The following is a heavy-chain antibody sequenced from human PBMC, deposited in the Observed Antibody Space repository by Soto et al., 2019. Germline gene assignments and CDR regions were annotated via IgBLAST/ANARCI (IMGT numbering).Heavy chain of an antibody. CDR2: ISYDGSNK. CDR1: GLTFSNYG. J-gene: IGHJ2*01. V-gene: IGHV3-30*18. Sequence: QVQLVESGGGVVQPGTSLRLSCAASGLTFSNYGMHWVRQAPGKGLEWVAIISYDGSNKYYADSVKGRFTISRDNSKSTLYLQMNSLRADDTAVYYCAQEGRWCGEPKYFDLWGRGTLVTVSS. D-gene: IGHD3-10*01. CDR3: AQEGRWCGEPKYFDL.